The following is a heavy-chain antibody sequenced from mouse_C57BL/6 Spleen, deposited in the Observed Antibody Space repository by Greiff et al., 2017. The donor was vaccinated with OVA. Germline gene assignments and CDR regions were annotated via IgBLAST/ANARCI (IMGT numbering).Heavy chain of an antibody. J-gene: IGHJ3*01. CDR2: IWSGGST. V-gene: IGHV2-2*01. CDR3: ASHYDYWFAY. D-gene: IGHD2-4*01. CDR1: GFSLTSYG. Sequence: VQLQQSGPGLVQPSQSLSITCTVSGFSLTSYGVHWVRQSPGKGLEWLGVIWSGGSTDYNAAFISRLSISKDNSKSQVFFKMNSLQADDTAIYYCASHYDYWFAYWGQGTLVTVSA.